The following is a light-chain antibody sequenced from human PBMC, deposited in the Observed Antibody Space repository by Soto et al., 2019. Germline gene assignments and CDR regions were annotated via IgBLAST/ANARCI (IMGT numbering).Light chain of an antibody. V-gene: IGKV3D-15*01. Sequence: EIVLTQSPGTLSLSPWERATLSCRASQSVSNNYLAWYQQKPGQAPRLLIYGASNRATGIPDRFSGSGSGTEFTLTISSLQSEDFALYYCQQYNNWPPWTFGQGTKVDIK. CDR1: QSVSNN. CDR2: GAS. CDR3: QQYNNWPPWT. J-gene: IGKJ1*01.